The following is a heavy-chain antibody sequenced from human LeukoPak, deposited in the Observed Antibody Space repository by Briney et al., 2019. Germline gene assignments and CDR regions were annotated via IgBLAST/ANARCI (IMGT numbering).Heavy chain of an antibody. CDR2: INPNSGGT. D-gene: IGHD1-26*01. CDR1: GYTFTGYY. V-gene: IGHV1-2*02. CDR3: ARVASSFYYFDY. Sequence: ASVRVSCKASGYTFTGYYMHWVRQAPGQGLEWMGWINPNSGGTNYAQKFQGRVTMTRDTSISTAYMELSRLRSDDTAVYYCARVASSFYYFDYWGQGPWSPSPQ. J-gene: IGHJ4*02.